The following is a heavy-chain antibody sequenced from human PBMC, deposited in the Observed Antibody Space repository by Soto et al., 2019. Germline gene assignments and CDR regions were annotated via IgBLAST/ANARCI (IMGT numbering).Heavy chain of an antibody. CDR2: INAGNGNT. V-gene: IGHV1-3*01. CDR3: ERSIVVVTAPYDH. J-gene: IGHJ4*02. CDR1: GDTFXSYA. D-gene: IGHD2-21*02. Sequence: ASVKVSCKASGDTFXSYAMHWVRQAPGQRLEWMGWINAGNGNTKYSQKFQGRVTITRDTSASTAYMELSSLRSEDTAVYYCERSIVVVTAPYDHWGQGTLVTVSS.